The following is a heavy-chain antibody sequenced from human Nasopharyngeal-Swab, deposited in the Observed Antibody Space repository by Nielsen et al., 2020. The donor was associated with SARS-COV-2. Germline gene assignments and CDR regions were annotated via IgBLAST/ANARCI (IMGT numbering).Heavy chain of an antibody. J-gene: IGHJ6*02. CDR3: ARQGKWEPYYYYGMDV. Sequence: WIRQPPGKGLEWMGRIDPSDSYTNYSPSFQGHVTISADKSISTAYLQWSSLKASDTAMYYCARQGKWEPYYYYGMDVWGQGTTVTSP. V-gene: IGHV5-10-1*01. CDR2: IDPSDSYT. D-gene: IGHD1-26*01.